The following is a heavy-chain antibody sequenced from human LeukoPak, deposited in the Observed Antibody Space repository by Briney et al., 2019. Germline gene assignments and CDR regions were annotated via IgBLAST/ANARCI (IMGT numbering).Heavy chain of an antibody. CDR2: IRYDGSQK. D-gene: IGHD1-26*01. Sequence: PGGSLRLSCAVSRLSFSAFGMHWVRQAPGKGLEWVAFIRYDGSQKYYSESVKGRFTVSRDNAKDTLLLQMTGLRVEDTAIYYCWIDVLVVGGKDYHYPMDVWGQGTTVIVSS. CDR1: RLSFSAFG. J-gene: IGHJ6*02. V-gene: IGHV3-30*02. CDR3: WIDVLVVGGKDYHYPMDV.